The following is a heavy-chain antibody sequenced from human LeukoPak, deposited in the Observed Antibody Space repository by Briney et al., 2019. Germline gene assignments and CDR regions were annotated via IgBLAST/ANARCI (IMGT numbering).Heavy chain of an antibody. D-gene: IGHD4-17*01. V-gene: IGHV4-39*07. CDR1: GGSISSSAYH. CDR3: ARDLGYGEFDY. CDR2: INHSGST. J-gene: IGHJ4*02. Sequence: SETLSLTCTVSGGSISSSAYHWGWIRQPPGKGLEWIGEINHSGSTNYNPSLKSRVTISVDTSKNQFSLKLSSVTAADTAVYYCARDLGYGEFDYWGQGTLVTVSS.